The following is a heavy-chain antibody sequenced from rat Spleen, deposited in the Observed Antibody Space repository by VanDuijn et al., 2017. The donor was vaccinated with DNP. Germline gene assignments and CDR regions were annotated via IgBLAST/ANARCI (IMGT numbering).Heavy chain of an antibody. J-gene: IGHJ2*01. CDR2: ISSDSSYI. CDR3: ARWYNSGYYFDY. CDR1: GFTFSNYG. Sequence: EVQLVESGGGLVQPGRSLKLSCLASGFTFSNYGMSWIRQSPGKGLEWVASISSDSSYIYYADTVKGRFTISRENAKNTLYLQMTSLRSEDMATYYCARWYNSGYYFDYWGQGVMVTVSS. D-gene: IGHD4-3*01. V-gene: IGHV5-34*01.